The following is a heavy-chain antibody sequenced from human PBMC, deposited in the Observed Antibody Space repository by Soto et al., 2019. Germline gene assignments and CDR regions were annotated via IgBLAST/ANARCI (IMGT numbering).Heavy chain of an antibody. V-gene: IGHV3-33*01. CDR1: GFTFSSYG. D-gene: IGHD3-10*01. CDR2: IWYDGSNK. CDR3: ARDSMAYGSGSYSLDY. Sequence: GGSLRLSCAASGFTFSSYGMHWVRQAPGQGLEWVAVIWYDGSNKYYADSVKGRFTISRDNSKNTLYLQMNSLRAEDTAVYYCARDSMAYGSGSYSLDYWGQGTLVTVSS. J-gene: IGHJ4*02.